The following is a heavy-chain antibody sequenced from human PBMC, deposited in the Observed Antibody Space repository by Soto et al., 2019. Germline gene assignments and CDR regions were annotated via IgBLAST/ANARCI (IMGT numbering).Heavy chain of an antibody. V-gene: IGHV4-31*03. D-gene: IGHD3-10*01. J-gene: IGHJ4*02. Sequence: LTCTVSGGSISSGGYYWSWIRQHPGKGLEWIGYIYYSGSTYYNPSLKSRVTISVDTSKNQFSLKLSSVTAADTAVYYCSLANFGYYFDYWGQGTLGTVS. CDR3: SLANFGYYFDY. CDR2: IYYSGST. CDR1: GGSISSGGYY.